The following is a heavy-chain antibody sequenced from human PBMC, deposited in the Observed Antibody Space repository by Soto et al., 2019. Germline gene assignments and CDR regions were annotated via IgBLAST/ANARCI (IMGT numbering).Heavy chain of an antibody. CDR3: ARDGSCSGGSCSVDY. V-gene: IGHV3-53*01. CDR2: IYSGGST. Sequence: EVPLVESGGGLIQPGGSLRLSCAASGFTVSSNYMSWVRQAPGKRLEWVSVIYSGGSTYYADSVKGRFTISRDNSKNTLYLQMNSLRAEDTAVYYCARDGSCSGGSCSVDYWGQGTLVTVSS. CDR1: GFTVSSNY. J-gene: IGHJ4*02. D-gene: IGHD2-15*01.